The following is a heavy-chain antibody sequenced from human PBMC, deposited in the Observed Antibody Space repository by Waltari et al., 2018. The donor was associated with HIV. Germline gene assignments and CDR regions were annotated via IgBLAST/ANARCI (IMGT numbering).Heavy chain of an antibody. CDR2: IYPSGST. V-gene: IGHV4-4*07. D-gene: IGHD1-7*01. Sequence: QVQLQESGPGLVKPSETLSLTCSVSGGSISSYYWSWIRQPAGKGPEGIGRIYPSGSTNYSPSLKIRGTLSVDTSKNQFSLKLMSVSAADTAMYYCARGAGELQGRAFDYWGQGTLVTVSS. CDR1: GGSISSYY. J-gene: IGHJ4*02. CDR3: ARGAGELQGRAFDY.